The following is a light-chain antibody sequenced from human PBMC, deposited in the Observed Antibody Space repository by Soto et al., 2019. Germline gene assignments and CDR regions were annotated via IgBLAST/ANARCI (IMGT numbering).Light chain of an antibody. CDR3: QQSYSTSSWT. CDR2: AAS. J-gene: IGKJ1*01. CDR1: QSIVTY. V-gene: IGKV1-39*01. Sequence: DIQMTQSPSSLSASVGDRVTITCRASQSIVTYLNWYLQKPGKAPKLLIYAASSLQSGVPSRFSGSGSGTDFTLTISSLQPEDFATYYCQQSYSTSSWTFGQGTKVDIK.